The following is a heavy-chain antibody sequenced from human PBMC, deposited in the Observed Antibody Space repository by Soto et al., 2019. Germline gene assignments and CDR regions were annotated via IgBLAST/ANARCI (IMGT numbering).Heavy chain of an antibody. Sequence: QVQLQEPGPGLVKPSQTLSLTCTVSGASINGGGYYWRWIRQHPGKGMEWIGSIYYSGNTYYSPSLKSRVTISVDTPKNHFSLRLTSVTAADTAVYYCARDPSYGDYSYYGMDVWGQGTTVTVSS. J-gene: IGHJ6*02. CDR3: ARDPSYGDYSYYGMDV. CDR2: IYYSGNT. CDR1: GASINGGGYY. V-gene: IGHV4-31*03. D-gene: IGHD4-17*01.